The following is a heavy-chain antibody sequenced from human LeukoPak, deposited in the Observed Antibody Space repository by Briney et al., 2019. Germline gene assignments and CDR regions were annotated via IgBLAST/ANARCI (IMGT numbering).Heavy chain of an antibody. D-gene: IGHD3-9*01. CDR3: AKGTNYDILTGSLGAFDI. CDR2: ISWNSGSI. J-gene: IGHJ3*02. Sequence: PGRSLRLSCAASGFTFDDYAMHWVRQAPGKGLEWVSGISWNSGSIGYADSVKGRFTISRDNAKNSLYLQMNSLRAEDTALYYCAKGTNYDILTGSLGAFDIWGQGTMVTVSS. V-gene: IGHV3-9*01. CDR1: GFTFDDYA.